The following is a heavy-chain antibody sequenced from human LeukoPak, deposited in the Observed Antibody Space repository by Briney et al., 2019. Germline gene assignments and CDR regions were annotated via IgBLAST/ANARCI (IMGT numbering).Heavy chain of an antibody. Sequence: GRSLRLSCAASGFTFSSYGMHWVRQAPGKGLEWVAVISYDGSNKYYADSVKGRFTISRDNSKNTLYLQMNSLRAEDTAVYYCAEDPWGYSYGSRWFDPWGQGTLVTVSS. J-gene: IGHJ5*02. V-gene: IGHV3-30*18. D-gene: IGHD5-18*01. CDR3: AEDPWGYSYGSRWFDP. CDR2: ISYDGSNK. CDR1: GFTFSSYG.